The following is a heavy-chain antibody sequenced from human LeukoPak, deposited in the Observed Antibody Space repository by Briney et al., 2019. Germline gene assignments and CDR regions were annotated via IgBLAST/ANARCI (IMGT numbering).Heavy chain of an antibody. J-gene: IGHJ6*02. D-gene: IGHD2-15*01. Sequence: PSETLSLTCAVYGGSFSGYYWSWIRQPPGKGLEWIGEINHSGSTNYNPSLKSRVTISVDTSKNQFSLKLSSVTAADTAVYYCARVVARNGMDVWGQGTTVIVSS. CDR1: GGSFSGYY. V-gene: IGHV4-34*01. CDR3: ARVVARNGMDV. CDR2: INHSGST.